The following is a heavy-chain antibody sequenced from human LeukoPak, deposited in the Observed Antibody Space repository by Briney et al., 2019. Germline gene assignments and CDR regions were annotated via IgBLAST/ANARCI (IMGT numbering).Heavy chain of an antibody. J-gene: IGHJ4*02. Sequence: GASVKVSCKASGYTFTSYGISWVRQAPGQGLEWMGWISAYNGNTNYAQKLQGRVTMTTDTSTSTAYMELRSLRSDDTAVYYCARDLCSGGSCYAPFDYWGQGTLVTVSS. V-gene: IGHV1-18*01. CDR2: ISAYNGNT. D-gene: IGHD2-15*01. CDR1: GYTFTSYG. CDR3: ARDLCSGGSCYAPFDY.